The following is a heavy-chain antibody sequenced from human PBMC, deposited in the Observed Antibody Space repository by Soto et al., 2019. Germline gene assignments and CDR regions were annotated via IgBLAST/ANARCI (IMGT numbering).Heavy chain of an antibody. CDR2: IYYSGST. CDR3: ARDNRITAVAGIWFDP. CDR1: GGSISSYY. J-gene: IGHJ5*02. V-gene: IGHV4-59*01. Sequence: SETLSLTCTVSGGSISSYYWSWIRQPPGKGLEWIGYIYYSGSTNYNPSLKSRVTISVDTSKNQFSLKLSSVTAADTAVYYCARDNRITAVAGIWFDPWGQGTLVTVSS. D-gene: IGHD6-19*01.